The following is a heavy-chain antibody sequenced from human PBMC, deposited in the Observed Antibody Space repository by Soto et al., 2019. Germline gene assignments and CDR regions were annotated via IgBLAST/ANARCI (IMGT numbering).Heavy chain of an antibody. J-gene: IGHJ5*02. V-gene: IGHV2-5*02. CDR3: AHSLRFLVVDFSGSYFDTPNWFDP. Sequence: PGPTLVNPTQTLTLTCTFSGFSLSTSGVGVGWIRQPPGKALEWLALIYWDDDKRYSPSLKSRLNITKDTSKNQVVLTMTNMDPVDTATYYCAHSLRFLVVDFSGSYFDTPNWFDPWGQGTLVTVSS. CDR2: IYWDDDK. D-gene: IGHD3-3*01. CDR1: GFSLSTSGVG.